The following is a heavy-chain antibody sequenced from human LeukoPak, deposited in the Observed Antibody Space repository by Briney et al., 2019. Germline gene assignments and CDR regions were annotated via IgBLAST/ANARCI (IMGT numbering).Heavy chain of an antibody. J-gene: IGHJ4*02. CDR1: GYTFTSYY. D-gene: IGHD3-3*01. V-gene: IGHV1-46*01. Sequence: PSVKVSCKSSGYTFTSYYMHWVRQAPGQGLEWMGIINPSGGSTSYAQKFQGRVTMTRDTSTSTVYMELSSLRSEDTAVYYCARSTIHETSHFDYWGQGTLVTVSS. CDR3: ARSTIHETSHFDY. CDR2: INPSGGST.